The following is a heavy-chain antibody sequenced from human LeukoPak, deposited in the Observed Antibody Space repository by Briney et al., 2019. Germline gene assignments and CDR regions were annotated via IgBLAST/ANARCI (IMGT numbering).Heavy chain of an antibody. CDR1: GYTFTSYG. D-gene: IGHD3-16*01. V-gene: IGHV1-18*01. J-gene: IGHJ6*03. CDR3: ARSIMFTCGGVHRWYYMDL. CDR2: IRAYNVNT. Sequence: ASVKVSCKASGYTFTSYGICWVRQAPGQGVEWMGWIRAYNVNTKYAQKLQGRVTMSTDTSTSTAYKELRSLRSDDTAVYYCARSIMFTCGGVHRWYYMDLWGKGTTVTISS.